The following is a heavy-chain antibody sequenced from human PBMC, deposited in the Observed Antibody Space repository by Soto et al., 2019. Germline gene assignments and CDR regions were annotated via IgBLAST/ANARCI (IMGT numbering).Heavy chain of an antibody. CDR1: GFTFSSYS. CDR3: ARDWYCGGDCYPYYFDY. D-gene: IGHD2-21*02. Sequence: EVQLVESGGGLVQPGGSLRLSCAASGFTFSSYSMNWVRQAPGKGLEWVSYISSSSSTIYYADSVKGRFTISRDNAKNSLYLQMNSLRDEDTAVYYCARDWYCGGDCYPYYFDYWGQGTLVTVSS. V-gene: IGHV3-48*02. J-gene: IGHJ4*02. CDR2: ISSSSSTI.